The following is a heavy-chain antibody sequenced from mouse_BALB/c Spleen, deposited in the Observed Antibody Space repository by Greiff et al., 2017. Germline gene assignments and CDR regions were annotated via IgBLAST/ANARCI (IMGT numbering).Heavy chain of an antibody. CDR2: ISSGSSTI. V-gene: IGHV5-17*02. J-gene: IGHJ4*01. CDR3: ARPNWDY. D-gene: IGHD4-1*01. CDR1: GFTFSSFG. Sequence: EVKLMESGGGLVQPGGSRKLSCAASGFTFSSFGMHWVRQAPEKGLEWVAYISSGSSTIYYADTVKGRFTISRDNPKNTLFLQMTSLRSEDTAMYDCARPNWDYWGQGTSVTVSS.